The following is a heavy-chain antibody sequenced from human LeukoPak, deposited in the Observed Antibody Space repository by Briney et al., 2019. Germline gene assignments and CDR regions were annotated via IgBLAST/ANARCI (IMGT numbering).Heavy chain of an antibody. J-gene: IGHJ6*02. CDR2: IIPVLNIT. CDR3: ARDQGLTAPPPYGLDV. Sequence: GSSVKVSCKTSGGTFSSSAITWVGQAPGQGLEWMGRIIPVLNITSYAQKFQGRVTITADTSTSTVYMELSSLRSEETAVYYCARDQGLTAPPPYGLDVWGQGTTVIVSS. CDR1: GGTFSSSA. D-gene: IGHD4/OR15-4a*01. V-gene: IGHV1-69*04.